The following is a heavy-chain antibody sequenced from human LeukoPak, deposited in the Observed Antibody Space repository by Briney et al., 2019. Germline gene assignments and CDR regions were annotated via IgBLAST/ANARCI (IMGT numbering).Heavy chain of an antibody. J-gene: IGHJ6*02. Sequence: SETLSLTCAVSGGSISSSNWWSWVRQPPGKGLEWIGEIYHSGSTYYNPSLKSRVTISVDTSKNQFSLKLNSVTAADTAVYYCARDNWNYGSSMDVWGQGTTVTVSS. V-gene: IGHV4-4*02. CDR3: ARDNWNYGSSMDV. CDR2: IYHSGST. D-gene: IGHD1-7*01. CDR1: GGSISSSNW.